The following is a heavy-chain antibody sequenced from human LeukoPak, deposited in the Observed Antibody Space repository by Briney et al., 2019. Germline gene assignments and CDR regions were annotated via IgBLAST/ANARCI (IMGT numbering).Heavy chain of an antibody. D-gene: IGHD3-10*01. J-gene: IGHJ5*02. Sequence: PSETLSLTCAVDGGSFSGYYWSWIRQPPGKGLEWIGEINHSGSTNYNPSLKSRVTISVDTSKNQFSLKLSSVTAADTAVYYCARGSRWFGSNRRFDPWGQGTLVTVSS. CDR1: GGSFSGYY. CDR3: ARGSRWFGSNRRFDP. CDR2: INHSGST. V-gene: IGHV4-34*01.